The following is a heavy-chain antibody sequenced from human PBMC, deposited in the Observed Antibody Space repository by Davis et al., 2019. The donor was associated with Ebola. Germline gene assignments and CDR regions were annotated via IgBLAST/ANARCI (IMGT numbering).Heavy chain of an antibody. Sequence: MPSETLSLTCAVSGGSISSGGYSWSWIRQPPGKGLEWIGYIYHCGSTYYNTSLKRRFLISLDRSKNQFSLKLSSVTAADTAVYYCARERVVPATRGEGYYYYGMDVWDQGTTVTVSS. J-gene: IGHJ6*02. CDR3: ARERVVPATRGEGYYYYGMDV. CDR1: GGSISSGGYS. CDR2: IYHCGST. D-gene: IGHD2-2*01. V-gene: IGHV4-30-2*01.